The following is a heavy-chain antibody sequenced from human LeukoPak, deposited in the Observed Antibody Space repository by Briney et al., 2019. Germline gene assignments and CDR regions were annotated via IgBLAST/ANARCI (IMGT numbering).Heavy chain of an antibody. Sequence: GASVKVSCKASGGTFSSYAISWVRQATGQGLEWMGWMNPNSGNTGYAQKFQGRVTITRNTSISTAYMELSSLRSEDTAVFYCARVTSWSGYYIGGSDYYMDVWGKGTTVTVSS. CDR2: MNPNSGNT. CDR3: ARVTSWSGYYIGGSDYYMDV. V-gene: IGHV1-8*03. J-gene: IGHJ6*03. CDR1: GGTFSSYA. D-gene: IGHD3-3*01.